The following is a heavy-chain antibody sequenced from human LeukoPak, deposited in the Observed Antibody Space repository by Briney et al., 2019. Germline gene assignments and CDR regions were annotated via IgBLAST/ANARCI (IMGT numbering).Heavy chain of an antibody. D-gene: IGHD6-6*01. V-gene: IGHV3-23*01. Sequence: GGSLRLSCAASGFTFSSYNMNWVRQAPGQGLEWVSAISGTGGSTYYADSVKGRFTISRDNSKNTLYLQMSSLRAEDTAIYYCVAYSSASFYPKFDYWGQGTLVTVS. CDR1: GFTFSSYN. CDR2: ISGTGGST. CDR3: VAYSSASFYPKFDY. J-gene: IGHJ4*02.